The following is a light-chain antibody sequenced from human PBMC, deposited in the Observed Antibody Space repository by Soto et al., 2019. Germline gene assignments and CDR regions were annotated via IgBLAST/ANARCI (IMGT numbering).Light chain of an antibody. J-gene: IGLJ2*01. CDR3: QSYDSSLSGSV. CDR2: GNS. Sequence: QAVVTQPPSVSGAPGQRVTISCTGSSSNIGAGYDVHGYQQLPGTAPKLLIYGNSNRPSGVPDRFSGSKSGTSASLAITGLQAEDEADYYCQSYDSSLSGSVFGGGTKVTVL. V-gene: IGLV1-40*01. CDR1: SSNIGAGYD.